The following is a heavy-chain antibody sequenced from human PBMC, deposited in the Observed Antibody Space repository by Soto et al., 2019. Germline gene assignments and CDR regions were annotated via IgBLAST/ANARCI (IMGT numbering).Heavy chain of an antibody. J-gene: IGHJ3*01. CDR1: GFSFSADGVG. D-gene: IGHD3-16*01. Sequence: QITLKESGPTLVKPTQTLTLTCIFSGFSFSADGVGVGWIRQPPRKALEWLALIYWDDDTRYRPSLKSRLTITKDSSKNQVVLTMTNMDPLDTATYYCAHAFGGTSWPNDAFDVWGQGTVVTVSS. CDR3: AHAFGGTSWPNDAFDV. V-gene: IGHV2-5*02. CDR2: IYWDDDT.